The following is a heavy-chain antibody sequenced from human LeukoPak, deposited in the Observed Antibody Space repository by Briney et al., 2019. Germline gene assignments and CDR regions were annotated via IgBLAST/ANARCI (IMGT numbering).Heavy chain of an antibody. Sequence: ASLKVSCKASGYTFTSYYIHCVRQAPGQGLEWMGIINPSGGSTSYPQKLQDRVTMTRDTSTSTVYMELSSLKSDDTAIYYCARGVFGELEKLMFQHWGQGTLVTVSS. CDR3: ARGVFGELEKLMFQH. J-gene: IGHJ1*01. CDR1: GYTFTSYY. V-gene: IGHV1-46*01. D-gene: IGHD3-10*02. CDR2: INPSGGST.